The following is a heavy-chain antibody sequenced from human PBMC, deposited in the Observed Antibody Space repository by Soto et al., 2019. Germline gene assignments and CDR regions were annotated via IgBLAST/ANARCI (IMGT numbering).Heavy chain of an antibody. CDR2: ISAYNGNT. Sequence: QVQLVQSGAEVKKPGASVKVSCKASGYTFTSYGISWVRQAPGQGLEWMGWISAYNGNTNYAQKLQGRVTMTTDTSTSTADMERRSLRSDDTAVHYSERIPIAATPWYYSYGMDAWGQGTTVTVSS. J-gene: IGHJ6*02. CDR1: GYTFTSYG. CDR3: ERIPIAATPWYYSYGMDA. V-gene: IGHV1-18*01. D-gene: IGHD6-25*01.